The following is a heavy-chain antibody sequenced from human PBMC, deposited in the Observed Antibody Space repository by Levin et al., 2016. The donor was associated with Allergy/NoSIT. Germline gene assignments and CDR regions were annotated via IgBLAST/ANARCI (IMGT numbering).Heavy chain of an antibody. CDR1: GGSMNNYY. Sequence: SETLSLTCAVSGGSMNNYYWSWIRQPPGKGLEWLGYIFYSGSTNYNPSLKGRITISLDTSRNQFSLTLTSVTAADTAVYYCARGWELGLFVFDFWGQGTLVGVSS. V-gene: IGHV4-59*01. D-gene: IGHD1-26*01. J-gene: IGHJ4*02. CDR2: IFYSGST. CDR3: ARGWELGLFVFDF.